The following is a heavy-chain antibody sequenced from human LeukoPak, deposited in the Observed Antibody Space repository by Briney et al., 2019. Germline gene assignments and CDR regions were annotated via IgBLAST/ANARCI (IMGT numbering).Heavy chain of an antibody. CDR2: ITSTTTYT. CDR1: EFSVGSNY. J-gene: IGHJ3*01. Sequence: PGGSLRLSCAASEFSVGSNYMTWVRQAPGKGLEWVSSITSTTTYTYYADSVKGRFTISRDNAKNSLFLQMNSLRAEDTAVYYCVRCTFVLHKRCSAFDVWGQGTMVTVSA. D-gene: IGHD1-1*01. CDR3: VRCTFVLHKRCSAFDV. V-gene: IGHV3-21*01.